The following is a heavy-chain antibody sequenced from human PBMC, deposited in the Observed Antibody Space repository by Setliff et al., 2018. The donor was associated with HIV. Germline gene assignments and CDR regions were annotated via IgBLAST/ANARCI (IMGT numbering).Heavy chain of an antibody. CDR1: NGSISSGTFY. Sequence: SETLSLTCTVSNGSISSGTFYWNWIRQPAGKGLEWIGRINTSGSTNYNPSLKSRLTISMDTSKNQFSLKLNSVTAADTAVYYCARDFKRYNSPCRFDPWGPGTLVTVSS. J-gene: IGHJ5*02. D-gene: IGHD5-12*01. V-gene: IGHV4-61*02. CDR2: INTSGST. CDR3: ARDFKRYNSPCRFDP.